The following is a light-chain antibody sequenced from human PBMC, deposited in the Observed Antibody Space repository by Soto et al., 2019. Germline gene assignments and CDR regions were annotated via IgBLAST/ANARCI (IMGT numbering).Light chain of an antibody. V-gene: IGKV3-15*01. J-gene: IGKJ2*01. CDR2: GAS. CDR1: QSISTN. Sequence: EMVMTQAPATLSLSPGERATLSCRASQSISTNLAWYQHIPGQAPRLLIYGASTRASGIPARFSGSGSGTEFTLTISSLQSEDFALYYCQHYNSWARAFGPGPKVHI. CDR3: QHYNSWARA.